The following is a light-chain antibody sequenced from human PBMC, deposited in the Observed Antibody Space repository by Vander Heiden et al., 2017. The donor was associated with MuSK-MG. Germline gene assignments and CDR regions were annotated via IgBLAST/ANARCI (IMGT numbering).Light chain of an antibody. CDR3: QQDYSTHS. J-gene: IGKJ2*01. V-gene: IGKV4-1*01. CDR2: WAS. Sequence: DIVMTQSPDSLAVSLGERATINCKSSQSVLYNSNNKNYLAWYQQKPGQPPKLLIYWASTREYGVPDRFSGSGSGADFTLTISSLQDEDVAVYYWQQDYSTHSFGLGTKLEIK. CDR1: QSVLYNSNNKNY.